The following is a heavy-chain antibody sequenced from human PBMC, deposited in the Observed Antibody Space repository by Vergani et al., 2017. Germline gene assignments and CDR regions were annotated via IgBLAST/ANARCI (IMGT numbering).Heavy chain of an antibody. CDR2: ISYDGSNK. Sequence: QVQVVESGGGVVQPGRSLRLSCAASGFTFSSYGMHWVRQAPGKGLEWMAVISYDGSNKYYADSVKGRFTISRDNSKNTLYLQMNSLRAEDTAVYYCAKGTLLRFLESYDYYHGMDVWGQGTTVTVSS. V-gene: IGHV3-30*18. CDR3: AKGTLLRFLESYDYYHGMDV. J-gene: IGHJ6*02. CDR1: GFTFSSYG. D-gene: IGHD3-3*01.